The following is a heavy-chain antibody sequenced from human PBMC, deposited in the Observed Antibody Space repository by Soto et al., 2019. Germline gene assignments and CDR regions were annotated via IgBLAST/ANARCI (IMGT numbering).Heavy chain of an antibody. J-gene: IGHJ5*02. Sequence: VKVSCKASGGTFSSYTISWVRQAPGQGLEWMGRIIPILGIANYAQKFQGRVTITADKSTSTAYMELSSLRSEDTAVYYCARDGITIFGVVIRPFDPWGQGTLVTVSS. D-gene: IGHD3-3*01. CDR3: ARDGITIFGVVIRPFDP. CDR2: IIPILGIA. CDR1: GGTFSSYT. V-gene: IGHV1-69*04.